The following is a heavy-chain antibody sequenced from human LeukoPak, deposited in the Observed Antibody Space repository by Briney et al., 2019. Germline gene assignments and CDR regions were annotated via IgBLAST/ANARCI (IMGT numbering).Heavy chain of an antibody. D-gene: IGHD6-13*01. CDR3: AKSYSRSWRSPFDI. J-gene: IGHJ3*02. CDR2: ISYDGSNK. CDR1: GFTFSSYA. Sequence: GGSLRLSCAASGFTFSSYAMHWVRQAPGKGLEWVAVISYDGSNKYYADSVKGRFTISRDNSKNTLYLQMNSLRAEDTAVYYCAKSYSRSWRSPFDIWGQGTMVTVSS. V-gene: IGHV3-30-3*02.